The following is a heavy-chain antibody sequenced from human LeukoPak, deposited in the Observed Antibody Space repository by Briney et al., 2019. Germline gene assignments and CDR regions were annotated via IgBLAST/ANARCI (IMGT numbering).Heavy chain of an antibody. D-gene: IGHD3-9*01. CDR3: AKDLDILTGNYTDD. V-gene: IGHV3-23*01. CDR1: GFTFSSYA. CDR2: ISGSGGIR. J-gene: IGHJ4*02. Sequence: GGSLRLSCAASGFTFSSYAMSWVRQGPGKGLEWVSEISGSGGIRYYADSVKGRFTLSRDNSKNTVYLQMNSLRVEDTAVYYCAKDLDILTGNYTDDWGQGTLVTVSS.